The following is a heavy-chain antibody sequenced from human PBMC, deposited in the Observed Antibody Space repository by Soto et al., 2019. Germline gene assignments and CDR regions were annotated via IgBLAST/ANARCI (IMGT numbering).Heavy chain of an antibody. V-gene: IGHV3-15*07. D-gene: IGHD3-10*01. CDR2: VKSKSDGGTP. CDR3: FTSPPVMYYSGSGSYVH. CDR1: GFTFSNAW. J-gene: IGHJ4*02. Sequence: EVQLVESGGGLVKPGGSLRLSCAASGFTFSNAWMNWVRQAPGKGLEWVGRVKSKSDGGTPDYAAPVKGRFTISRDDSNNTLYLQMNSLNTEDTAVYYCFTSPPVMYYSGSGSYVHWGQGTLVTVSS.